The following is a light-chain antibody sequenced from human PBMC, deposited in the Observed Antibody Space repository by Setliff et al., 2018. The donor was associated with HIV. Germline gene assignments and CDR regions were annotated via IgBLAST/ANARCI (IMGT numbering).Light chain of an antibody. J-gene: IGLJ2*01. CDR1: SSDVGSYNL. V-gene: IGLV2-23*02. CDR3: CSYAGSSTL. Sequence: QPASVSGSPGQSITISCTGTSSDVGSYNLVSWYQQHPGKAPKLMIYEVSKRPSGVSNRFSGSKSVNTASLTISGLQAEDEADYYCCSYAGSSTLFGGGTK. CDR2: EVS.